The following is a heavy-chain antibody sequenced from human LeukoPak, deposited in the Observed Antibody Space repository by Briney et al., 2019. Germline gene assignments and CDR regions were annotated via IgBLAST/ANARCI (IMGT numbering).Heavy chain of an antibody. CDR3: AKAYDSSGYYYDYFDY. D-gene: IGHD3-22*01. CDR2: INGHSDAI. V-gene: IGHV3-48*01. J-gene: IGHJ4*02. Sequence: PGGSLRLSCAASGFTFDTYSMNWVRQAPGKGLEWVSYINGHSDAIYYADSAKGRFTISRGNSKNTLYLQMNSLRAEDTAVYYCAKAYDSSGYYYDYFDYWGQGTLVTVSS. CDR1: GFTFDTYS.